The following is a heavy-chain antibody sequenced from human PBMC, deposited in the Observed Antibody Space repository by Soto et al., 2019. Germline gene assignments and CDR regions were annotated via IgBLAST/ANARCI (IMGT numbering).Heavy chain of an antibody. CDR2: IIPILGIA. V-gene: IGHV1-69*02. CDR3: ARMGYDSSCYYSSSYWYFDL. J-gene: IGHJ2*01. D-gene: IGHD3-22*01. CDR1: GGTFSSYT. Sequence: QVQLVQSGAEVKKPGSSVKVSCKASGGTFSSYTISWVRQAPGQGLEWMGRIIPILGIANYAQKFQGRVTITADKSTSTAYMELSSLRSEDTAVYYCARMGYDSSCYYSSSYWYFDLWGRGTLVTVSS.